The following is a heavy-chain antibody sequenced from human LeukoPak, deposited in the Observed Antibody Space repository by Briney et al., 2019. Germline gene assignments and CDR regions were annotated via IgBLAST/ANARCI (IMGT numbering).Heavy chain of an antibody. V-gene: IGHV3-74*01. Sequence: GGSLRLSCAASGFTFSSYWMHWVRQAPGKGLVWVSRINSDGSSTSYAGSVKGRFTISRDNAKNTLYLQMNSLRAEDTAVYYCARGLYCSSTSCYPTYYYYGMVVWGQGTTVTVSS. D-gene: IGHD2-2*01. CDR3: ARGLYCSSTSCYPTYYYYGMVV. J-gene: IGHJ6*02. CDR1: GFTFSSYW. CDR2: INSDGSST.